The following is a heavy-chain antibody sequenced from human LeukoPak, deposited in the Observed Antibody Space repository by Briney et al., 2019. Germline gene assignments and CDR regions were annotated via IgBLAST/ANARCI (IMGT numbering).Heavy chain of an antibody. V-gene: IGHV3-48*01. D-gene: IGHD3-10*01. Sequence: GGSLRLSCAASGFTFSSYSMNWVRQAPGKGLEWVSYISSSSSTIYYADSVKGRFTISRDNSKNTLYLQMNSLRAEDTAVYYCARGPNLHYGSGSYYRISKWYYFDYWGQGTLVTVSS. CDR2: ISSSSSTI. CDR1: GFTFSSYS. J-gene: IGHJ4*02. CDR3: ARGPNLHYGSGSYYRISKWYYFDY.